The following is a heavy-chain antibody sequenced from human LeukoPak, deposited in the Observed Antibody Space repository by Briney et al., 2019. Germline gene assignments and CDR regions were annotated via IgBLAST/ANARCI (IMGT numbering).Heavy chain of an antibody. D-gene: IGHD5-12*01. V-gene: IGHV3-30*18. CDR3: AKDADGGYFFH. CDR1: GFTFSSFG. CDR2: ISYDGSNK. J-gene: IGHJ4*02. Sequence: GGSLRLSCAASGFTFSSFGMHWVRQAPGKGLEWVAVISYDGSNKYYADSVKGRFTISRDNSKNTLYLQMNSLRAEDTDVYYCAKDADGGYFFHWGQGTLVTVSS.